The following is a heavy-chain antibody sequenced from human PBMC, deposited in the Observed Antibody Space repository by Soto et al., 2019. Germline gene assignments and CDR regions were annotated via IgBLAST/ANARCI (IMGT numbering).Heavy chain of an antibody. Sequence: AAGKVGCKASAYTSSDLGISWVRQAPGQGLEWMGWFSGNNGASNPAPKVQGRITMTLDTSTGVSYMALRSLRSDDTAIYYCVRDQKYFRVNGNWFDSWGQGTLVTVSS. J-gene: IGHJ5*01. V-gene: IGHV1-18*04. CDR1: AYTSSDLG. CDR2: FSGNNGAS. CDR3: VRDQKYFRVNGNWFDS. D-gene: IGHD2-2*01.